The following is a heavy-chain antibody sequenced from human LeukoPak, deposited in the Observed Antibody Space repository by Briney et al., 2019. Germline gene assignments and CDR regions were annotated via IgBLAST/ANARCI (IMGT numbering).Heavy chain of an antibody. D-gene: IGHD5-18*01. Sequence: PSETLSLTCAVYGGSFSGYYWSWIRQPPGKGLEWIGEINHSGSTNYNPSLKSRVTISVDTSKNQFSLKLSSVTAADTAVYYCARDLEDTAMVTAFDYWGQGTLVTVSS. J-gene: IGHJ4*02. V-gene: IGHV4-34*01. CDR1: GGSFSGYY. CDR2: INHSGST. CDR3: ARDLEDTAMVTAFDY.